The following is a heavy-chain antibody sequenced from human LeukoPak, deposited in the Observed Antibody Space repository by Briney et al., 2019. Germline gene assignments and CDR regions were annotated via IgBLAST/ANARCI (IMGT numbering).Heavy chain of an antibody. J-gene: IGHJ3*02. Sequence: SQTLSLTCASSGDSVSSNSAAWNWIRQSPSRGLEWLGRTYYRSKWYNDYAVSVKSRITINPDTSKNQFSLQLNSVTPEDTAVYYCAREGITMIVVDGAFVIWGQRTMVTVSS. D-gene: IGHD3-22*01. CDR1: GDSVSSNSAA. CDR3: AREGITMIVVDGAFVI. CDR2: TYYRSKWYN. V-gene: IGHV6-1*01.